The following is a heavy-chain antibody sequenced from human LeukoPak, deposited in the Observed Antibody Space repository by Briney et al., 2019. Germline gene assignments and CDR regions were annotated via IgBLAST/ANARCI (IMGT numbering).Heavy chain of an antibody. CDR2: INSDGGST. J-gene: IGHJ6*02. Sequence: GGSLRLSCVASGFTFSNYWMHWVRQAPGKGLVWVSRINSDGGSTADADSVKGRITISRDNAKNTLYLQMNSLRAEDTAVYYCARGNNYGMDVWGQGTTVTVSS. CDR3: ARGNNYGMDV. CDR1: GFTFSNYW. V-gene: IGHV3-74*01.